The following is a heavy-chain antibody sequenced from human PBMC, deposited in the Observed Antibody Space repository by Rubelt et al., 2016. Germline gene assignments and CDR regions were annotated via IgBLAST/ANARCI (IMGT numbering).Heavy chain of an antibody. CDR2: INHSGRA. CDR3: ARGRLTAVPAALDADYYFDY. J-gene: IGHJ4*02. D-gene: IGHD2-2*01. CDR1: GGSFSGYY. Sequence: QVQLQQWGAGLLKHSETLSLTCAAYGGSFSGYYWRWIRQPPGQGLEWIGDINHSGRASYNLSHQRRVPLTIATCKNPFSLKLGSVTAADTAVYYCARGRLTAVPAALDADYYFDYWGQGTLVTVSS. V-gene: IGHV4-34*01.